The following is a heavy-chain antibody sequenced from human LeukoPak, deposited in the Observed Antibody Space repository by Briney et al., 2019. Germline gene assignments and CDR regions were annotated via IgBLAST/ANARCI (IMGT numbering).Heavy chain of an antibody. V-gene: IGHV3-48*03. CDR3: ARVGLSGYDCEFGY. CDR2: ISDSGSTI. Sequence: GGSLRLSCVASGFTFSPYAMNWVRQSPGKGLEWISYISDSGSTIYYADSVKGRLTISRDNAKNSLYLQMNSLRAEDTAVYYCARVGLSGYDCEFGYWGQGTLVTVSS. D-gene: IGHD5-12*01. J-gene: IGHJ4*02. CDR1: GFTFSPYA.